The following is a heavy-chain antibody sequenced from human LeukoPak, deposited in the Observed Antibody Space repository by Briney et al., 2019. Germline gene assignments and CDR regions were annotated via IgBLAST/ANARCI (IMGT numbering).Heavy chain of an antibody. CDR3: ARESGGTRLPDAPS. D-gene: IGHD1-26*01. V-gene: IGHV1-2*02. J-gene: IGHJ5*02. CDR1: GYTFTGYY. CDR2: INPNSGGT. Sequence: ASVKVSCKASGYTFTGYYMHWVRQAPGQGLEWMGWINPNSGGTNYAQKFQGRVTMTRDTSISTAYMELSRLRSDDTAVYYCARESGGTRLPDAPSWGQGTLVTVSS.